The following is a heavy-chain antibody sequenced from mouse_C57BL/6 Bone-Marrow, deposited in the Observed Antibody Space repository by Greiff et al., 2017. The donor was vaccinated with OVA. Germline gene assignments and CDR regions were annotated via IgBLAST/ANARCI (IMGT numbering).Heavy chain of an antibody. V-gene: IGHV1-15*01. CDR2: IDPETGGT. J-gene: IGHJ4*01. D-gene: IGHD1-1*01. CDR1: GYTFTDYE. Sequence: VQLKESGAELVRPGASVTLSCKASGYTFTDYEMHWVKQTPVHGLEWIGAIDPETGGTAYNQKFKGKAILTADKSSSTAYMELRSLTSEDSAVYYCTRGFTTVVAMDYYAMDYWGQGTSVTVSS. CDR3: TRGFTTVVAMDYYAMDY.